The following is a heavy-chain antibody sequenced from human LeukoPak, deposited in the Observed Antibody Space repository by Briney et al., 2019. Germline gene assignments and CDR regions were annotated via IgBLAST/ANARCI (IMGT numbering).Heavy chain of an antibody. CDR2: VIPNTGGT. Sequence: ASVKVSCKASGYTFTDYYIHWLRQAPGQGLEWMGWVIPNTGGTNFAQKFQGRVTMTRDTSINTAYMELSSLRSDDTAMYHCARGSYITSTDYWGQGTLVTVSS. V-gene: IGHV1-2*02. CDR3: ARGSYITSTDY. CDR1: GYTFTDYY. J-gene: IGHJ4*02. D-gene: IGHD6-6*01.